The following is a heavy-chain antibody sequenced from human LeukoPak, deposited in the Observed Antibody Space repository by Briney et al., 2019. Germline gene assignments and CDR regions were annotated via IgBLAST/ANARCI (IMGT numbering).Heavy chain of an antibody. CDR2: IYSGGST. V-gene: IGHV3-53*05. CDR3: VPKGTEGY. J-gene: IGHJ4*02. CDR1: GFTVSSNY. Sequence: PGGSLRLSCAASGFTVSSNYMGWVRQAPGKGLEWVSVIYSGGSTYYADSVKGRFSISRDNSKNTLYLQMSSLRAEDTAVYYCVPKGTEGYWGQGTLVTVSS.